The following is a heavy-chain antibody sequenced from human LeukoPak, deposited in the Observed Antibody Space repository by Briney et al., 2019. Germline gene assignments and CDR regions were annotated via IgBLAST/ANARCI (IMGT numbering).Heavy chain of an antibody. CDR2: IYYSGST. CDR1: GYSISSGYY. J-gene: IGHJ3*02. Sequence: KPSETLSLTCTVSGYSISSGYYWGWIRQPPGKGLEWIGSIYYSGSTYYNPSLKSRVTISVDTSKNQFSLKLSSVTAADTAVYYCARQGPRVRYFDWLLYCGAFDIWGQGTMVTVSS. V-gene: IGHV4-38-2*02. D-gene: IGHD3-9*01. CDR3: ARQGPRVRYFDWLLYCGAFDI.